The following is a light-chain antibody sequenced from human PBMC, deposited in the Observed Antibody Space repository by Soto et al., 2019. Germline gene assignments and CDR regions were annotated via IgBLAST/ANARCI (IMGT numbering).Light chain of an antibody. V-gene: IGKV3-20*01. CDR1: QSVSNNY. Sequence: EIVLTQSPGTLSLSPGERATLSCRASQSVSNNYLAWYQQKPGQAPRLLIYGASNRATGIPDRFSGSGSGTDFALTFSGLEPEDFAVYYCQRYGSSGTFGQGTKVDIK. CDR2: GAS. J-gene: IGKJ1*01. CDR3: QRYGSSGT.